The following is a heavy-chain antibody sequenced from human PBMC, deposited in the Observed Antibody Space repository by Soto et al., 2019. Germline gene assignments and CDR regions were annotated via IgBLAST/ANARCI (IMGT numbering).Heavy chain of an antibody. Sequence: ASVKVSCKASGYTFTSYDINWVRQATGQGLEWMGWMNPNSGNTGYAQKFQGRVTMTRNTSISTAYMELSSLRSEDTAVYYCARGFPLWGVVIYYYYGMDGWGQGTKVTVCS. D-gene: IGHD3-3*01. CDR2: MNPNSGNT. CDR1: GYTFTSYD. CDR3: ARGFPLWGVVIYYYYGMDG. V-gene: IGHV1-8*01. J-gene: IGHJ6*02.